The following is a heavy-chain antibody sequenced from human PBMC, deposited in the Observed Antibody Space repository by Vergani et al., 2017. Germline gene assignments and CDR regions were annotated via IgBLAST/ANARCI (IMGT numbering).Heavy chain of an antibody. V-gene: IGHV1-2*02. Sequence: QVQLVQSGAEVKKPGASVKVSCKASGYTFTGYYMHWVRQAPGQGLEWMGWINPNSGGTNYAQKFQGRVTITRDTSASTAYMELSSLRSEDTAVYYCARRPTPIGGDIVVVPAARYYYYYMDVWGKGTTVTVSS. CDR3: ARRPTPIGGDIVVVPAARYYYYYMDV. D-gene: IGHD2-2*01. CDR1: GYTFTGYY. CDR2: INPNSGGT. J-gene: IGHJ6*03.